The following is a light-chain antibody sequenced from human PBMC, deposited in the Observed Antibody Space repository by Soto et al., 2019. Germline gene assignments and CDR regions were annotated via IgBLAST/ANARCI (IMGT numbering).Light chain of an antibody. J-gene: IGLJ1*01. CDR2: EVS. CDR3: NSYASSSTPYV. V-gene: IGLV2-14*01. CDR1: SSDVGGYNY. Sequence: QSALTQPASVSGSPGQSIIISCTGTSSDVGGYNYVSWYQQHPGKAPKLMIYEVSNRPSGVSNRFSGSKSGNTASLTISGLQAEDEADYYCNSYASSSTPYVCGTGTKLTVL.